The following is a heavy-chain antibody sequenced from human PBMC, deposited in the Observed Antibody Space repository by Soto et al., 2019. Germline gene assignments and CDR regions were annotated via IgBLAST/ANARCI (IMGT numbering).Heavy chain of an antibody. CDR3: ARHAPKYSSGWHN. D-gene: IGHD6-19*01. J-gene: IGHJ4*02. Sequence: QLQLQESGPGLVKPSETLSLTCTVSGGSISSSSYYWGWIRQPPGKGLEWIGSIYYSGSTYYNPSLKSRVTISVDTSKNQFSLKLSSVTAADTAVYYCARHAPKYSSGWHNWGQGTLVTVSS. CDR1: GGSISSSSYY. V-gene: IGHV4-39*01. CDR2: IYYSGST.